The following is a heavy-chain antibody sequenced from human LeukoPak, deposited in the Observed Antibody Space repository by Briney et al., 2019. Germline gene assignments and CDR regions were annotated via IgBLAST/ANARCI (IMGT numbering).Heavy chain of an antibody. CDR1: GFTFSSYS. CDR3: ARVYTAPADHYYYYMDV. J-gene: IGHJ6*03. V-gene: IGHV3-21*01. Sequence: KPGGSLRLSCVASGFTFSSYSMNWVRQAPGKGLEWVSSISSSSSYIYYADSVKGRFTISRDNAKNSLYLQMNSLRAEDTAVYYCARVYTAPADHYYYYMDVWGKGTTVTVSS. CDR2: ISSSSSYI. D-gene: IGHD1-14*01.